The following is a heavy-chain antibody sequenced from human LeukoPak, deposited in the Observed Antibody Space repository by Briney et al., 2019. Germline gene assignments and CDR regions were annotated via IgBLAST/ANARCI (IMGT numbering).Heavy chain of an antibody. V-gene: IGHV3-23*01. Sequence: GGSLRLSCAASGFPFSTYAMNWVRQAPGKGLEWVSVITGSGXXTXXADSXXXRXTISRDNSKNTVYLQMNSLRVEDTALYYCVRSLDYWGQGTLVTVSS. CDR2: ITGSGXXT. J-gene: IGHJ4*02. CDR3: VRSLDY. CDR1: GFPFSTYA.